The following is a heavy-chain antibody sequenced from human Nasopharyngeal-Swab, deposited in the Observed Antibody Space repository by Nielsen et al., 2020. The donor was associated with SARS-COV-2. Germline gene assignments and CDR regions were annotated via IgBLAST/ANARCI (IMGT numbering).Heavy chain of an antibody. D-gene: IGHD3-22*01. CDR2: INHSGST. CDR1: GGSFSGYY. CDR3: ARARHYYDSSGQGYYFDY. J-gene: IGHJ4*02. Sequence: SETLSLTCAVYGGSFSGYYWSWIRQPPGKGLEWIGEINHSGSTNYNPSLKSRVTISVDTSKNQFSLKLSSVTAADTAVYYCARARHYYDSSGQGYYFDYWGQGTLATVSS. V-gene: IGHV4-34*01.